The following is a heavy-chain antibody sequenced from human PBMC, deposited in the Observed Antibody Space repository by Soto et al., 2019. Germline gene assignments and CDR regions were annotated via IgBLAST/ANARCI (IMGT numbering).Heavy chain of an antibody. CDR2: IYYSGST. J-gene: IGHJ4*02. CDR1: GGSISSGDYY. Sequence: QVQLQGSGPGLVKPSQTLSLTCTVSGGSISSGDYYWSWIRQPPGKGLEWIGYIYYSGSTYYNPSLTRRVTISVDTSKHQFSPKRSSGTAADTAVYYCARLLNYYGSGTSSSDYWGQGTLVTVSS. CDR3: ARLLNYYGSGTSSSDY. V-gene: IGHV4-30-4*01. D-gene: IGHD3-10*01.